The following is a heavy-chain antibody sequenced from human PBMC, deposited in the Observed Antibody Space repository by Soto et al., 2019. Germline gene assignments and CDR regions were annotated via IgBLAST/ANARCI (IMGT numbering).Heavy chain of an antibody. CDR3: AKYFFFSRYGDHRYLHSFHTPRFSDL. J-gene: IGHJ2*01. Sequence: PGGSLRLSCAASGFSFSSYAMSWVRQAPGKGLEWVSAISGSGGSTYYADSVKGRFTISRDNSKNTLYLQMNSLRAEDTAVYYCAKYFFFSRYGDHRYLHSFHTPRFSDL. D-gene: IGHD4-17*01. CDR1: GFSFSSYA. CDR2: ISGSGGST. V-gene: IGHV3-23*01.